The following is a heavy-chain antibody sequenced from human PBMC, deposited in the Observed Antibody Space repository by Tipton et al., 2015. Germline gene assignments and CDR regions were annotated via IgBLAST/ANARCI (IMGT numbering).Heavy chain of an antibody. Sequence: SLRLSCAASGFTFGSYAMSWVRQAPGKGLEWVSAISGSGGSTYYADSVKGRFTISRDNSKNTLYLQMNSLRAEDTAVYYCAKDPRDSGYFAPWGQGTLVTVSS. J-gene: IGHJ5*02. CDR1: GFTFGSYA. CDR2: ISGSGGST. CDR3: AKDPRDSGYFAP. V-gene: IGHV3-23*01. D-gene: IGHD5-12*01.